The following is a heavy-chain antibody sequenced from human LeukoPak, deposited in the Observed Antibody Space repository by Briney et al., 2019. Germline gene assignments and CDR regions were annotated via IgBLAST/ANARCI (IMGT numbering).Heavy chain of an antibody. Sequence: SETLSLTCTVSGGSISSYYWSWIRQPPGKGLEWIGYIYYSGSTNYNPSLKSRVTISVDTSKNQLSLKLSSVTAADTAVYYCARHPRVTALDYWGQGTLVTVSS. CDR1: GGSISSYY. CDR3: ARHPRVTALDY. CDR2: IYYSGST. D-gene: IGHD2-21*02. J-gene: IGHJ4*02. V-gene: IGHV4-59*08.